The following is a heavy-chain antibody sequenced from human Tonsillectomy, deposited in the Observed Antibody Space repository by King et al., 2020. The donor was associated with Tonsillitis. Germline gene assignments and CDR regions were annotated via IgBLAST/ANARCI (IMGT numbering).Heavy chain of an antibody. CDR3: ARVTTVTKSYYYYGMDV. J-gene: IGHJ6*02. CDR1: GFSLSNARMS. CDR2: IFSNDEK. V-gene: IGHV2-26*01. D-gene: IGHD4-17*01. Sequence: TLKESGPVLVKPTETLTLTCTVSGFSLSNARMSESWIRQPPGKALEGLAHIFSNDEKSYSTSLKSRLTISKDTSKSQVVLTMTNMDPVDTATYYCARVTTVTKSYYYYGMDVWGQGTTVTVSS.